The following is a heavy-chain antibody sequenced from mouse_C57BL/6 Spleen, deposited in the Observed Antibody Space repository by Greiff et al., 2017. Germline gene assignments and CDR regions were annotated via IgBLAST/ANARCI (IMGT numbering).Heavy chain of an antibody. CDR3: TCYDYDSGWFAY. D-gene: IGHD2-4*01. J-gene: IGHJ3*01. Sequence: EVQLQQSGTVLARPGASVKMSCKTSGYTFTSYWMHWVKQRPGQGLEWIGAIYPGNSDTSYNQKFKGKAKLTAVTSASTAYMELSSLTNEDSAVYYCTCYDYDSGWFAYWGQGTLVTVSA. CDR2: IYPGNSDT. CDR1: GYTFTSYW. V-gene: IGHV1-5*01.